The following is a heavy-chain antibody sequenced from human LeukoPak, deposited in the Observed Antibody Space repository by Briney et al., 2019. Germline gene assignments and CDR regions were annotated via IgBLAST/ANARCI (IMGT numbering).Heavy chain of an antibody. CDR2: ISSSSSYI. D-gene: IGHD6-13*01. CDR1: GFTFSSYS. Sequence: GGSLRLSCAVSGFTFSSYSMNWVRQAPGKGLEWVSSISSSSSYIYYADSVKGRFTISRDNAKNSLYLQMNSLRAEDTAVYYCARDFTLGSWYNWFDPWGQGTLVTVSS. J-gene: IGHJ5*02. V-gene: IGHV3-21*01. CDR3: ARDFTLGSWYNWFDP.